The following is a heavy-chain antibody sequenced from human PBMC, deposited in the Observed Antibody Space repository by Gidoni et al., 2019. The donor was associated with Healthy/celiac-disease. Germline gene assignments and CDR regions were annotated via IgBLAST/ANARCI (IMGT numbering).Heavy chain of an antibody. CDR3: ARTIFQYYFDY. V-gene: IGHV4-39*01. CDR1: GGSFSSSSYY. CDR2: IYYSGST. J-gene: IGHJ4*02. D-gene: IGHD3-9*01. Sequence: QLQLQESGPGLVKPSETLSLTCTVSGGSFSSSSYYWGWIRQPPGKGLEWIGSIYYSGSTYYNPSLKSRVTISVDTSKNQFSLKLSSVTAADTAVYYCARTIFQYYFDYWGQGTLVTVSS.